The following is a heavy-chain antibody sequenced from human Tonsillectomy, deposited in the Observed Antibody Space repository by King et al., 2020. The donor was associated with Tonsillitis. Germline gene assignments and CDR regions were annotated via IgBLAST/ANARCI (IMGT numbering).Heavy chain of an antibody. Sequence: VQLVESGGGVVQPGRSLRLSCAASGFTFSSYAMHWVRQAPGKGLEWVAVISYDGSNQYYADSVKGRFTTSRDNSKNTLYLQMNSLRAEDTAVFYCARNTLRYCSIPTCYGSYGMDVWGQGTTVTVSS. D-gene: IGHD2-2*01. V-gene: IGHV3-30*04. CDR3: ARNTLRYCSIPTCYGSYGMDV. CDR2: ISYDGSNQ. J-gene: IGHJ6*02. CDR1: GFTFSSYA.